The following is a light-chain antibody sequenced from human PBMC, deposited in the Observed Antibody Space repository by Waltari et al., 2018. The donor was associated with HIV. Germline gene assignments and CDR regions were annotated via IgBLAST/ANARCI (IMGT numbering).Light chain of an antibody. J-gene: IGLJ2*01. CDR1: SSTIGAGYA. Sequence: QSLLPQPPSASGAPGQRVTIPCTVSSSTIGAGYAVHWSHQVPGTAPKLVIYANNNRASGVPDRFAGSKFGPSASLASTGLQAEDEGTYYCQSYDSGSSGSVFGGGTKLTVL. CDR2: ANN. V-gene: IGLV1-40*01. CDR3: QSYDSGSSGSV.